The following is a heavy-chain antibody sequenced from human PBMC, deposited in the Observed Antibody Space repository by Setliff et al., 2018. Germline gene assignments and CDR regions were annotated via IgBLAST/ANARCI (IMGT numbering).Heavy chain of an antibody. CDR1: GGSITSGSYY. D-gene: IGHD3-9*01. Sequence: QTLSLTCAVSGGSITSGSYYWSWIRQPAGEGLEWIGRLHTSGTTDYNPSLKGRVTISADTSTNHFSLKLTSVTAADTAVYYCAGTPARGTTWLSPFDYWGQEIQVTVSS. J-gene: IGHJ4*02. V-gene: IGHV4-61*02. CDR3: AGTPARGTTWLSPFDY. CDR2: LHTSGTT.